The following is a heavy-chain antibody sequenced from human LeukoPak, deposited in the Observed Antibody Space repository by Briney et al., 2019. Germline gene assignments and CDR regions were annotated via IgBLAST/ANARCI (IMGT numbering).Heavy chain of an antibody. CDR3: ARDYSKRGNWEIQGDP. J-gene: IGHJ5*02. CDR1: GGSISSGSYY. D-gene: IGHD7-27*01. Sequence: SETLSLTCTVSGGSISSGSYYWSWIRQPAGKGLEWIGRIYTSGSTNYNPSLKSRVTISVDTSKNQFSLKLSSVTAADTAVYYCARDYSKRGNWEIQGDPWGQGTLVTVSS. CDR2: IYTSGST. V-gene: IGHV4-61*02.